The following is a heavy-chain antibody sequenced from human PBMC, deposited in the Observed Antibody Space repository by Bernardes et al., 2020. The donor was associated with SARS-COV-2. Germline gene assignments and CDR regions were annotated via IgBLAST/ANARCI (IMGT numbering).Heavy chain of an antibody. CDR2: INWNGGST. D-gene: IGHD4-4*01. CDR3: ARDVSTTVTTGWFDP. J-gene: IGHJ5*02. Sequence: GGSLRLSCAASGFTFDDYGMSWVRQAPGKGLECVSGINWNGGSTGYADSVKGRFTISRDNAKNSLYLQMNSLRAEDTALYHCARDVSTTVTTGWFDPWGQGTLVTVSS. CDR1: GFTFDDYG. V-gene: IGHV3-20*01.